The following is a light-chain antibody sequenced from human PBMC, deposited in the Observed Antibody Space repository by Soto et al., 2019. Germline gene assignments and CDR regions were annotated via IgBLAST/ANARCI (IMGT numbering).Light chain of an antibody. CDR3: QQYTCYSQWT. V-gene: IGKV1-5*03. Sequence: EIQMTKSPSNQSASVGDRVTIACRARRDMSHFLARYQQEPGKAPKLLIYKASTLQSGVPSRFSGSGYGTEFTLTISRLQPEDSATYYCQQYTCYSQWTFGPGTKVDI. CDR1: RDMSHF. J-gene: IGKJ1*01. CDR2: KAS.